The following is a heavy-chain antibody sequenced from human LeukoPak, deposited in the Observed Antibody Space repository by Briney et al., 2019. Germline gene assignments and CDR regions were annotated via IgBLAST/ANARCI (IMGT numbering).Heavy chain of an antibody. CDR1: GGSISSNY. D-gene: IGHD2-15*01. CDR3: ARWEKGWSPQGDWFDP. J-gene: IGHJ5*02. V-gene: IGHV4-59*01. CDR2: IYYSGGT. Sequence: SETLSLTCTVTGGSISSNYWSWIRQPPGKGLEWIGFIYYSGGTNYNPSLKSRVTISVDTSKNQFSLKLSSVTAADTAVYYCARWEKGWSPQGDWFDPWGQGTLVTVSS.